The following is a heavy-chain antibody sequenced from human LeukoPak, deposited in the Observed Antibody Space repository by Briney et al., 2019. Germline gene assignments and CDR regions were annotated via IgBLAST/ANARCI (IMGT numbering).Heavy chain of an antibody. CDR1: GFTFSSYE. Sequence: PGGSLRLSCAASGFTFSSYEMNCVRQAPGKGLEWVSYISSSGSTIYYADSVKGRFTISRDNAKNSLYLQMNSLRAEDTAVYYCARREISSGWYVGAFDIWGQGTMVTVSS. J-gene: IGHJ3*02. D-gene: IGHD6-19*01. CDR3: ARREISSGWYVGAFDI. CDR2: ISSSGSTI. V-gene: IGHV3-48*03.